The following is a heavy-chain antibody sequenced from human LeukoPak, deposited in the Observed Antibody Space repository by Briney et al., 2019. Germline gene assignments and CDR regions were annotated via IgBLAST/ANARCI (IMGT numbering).Heavy chain of an antibody. CDR1: GESFSDDY. V-gene: IGHV4-34*01. CDR3: ARGPPTDYYETRGFYRPLDY. CDR2: IHHGGTT. Sequence: SETLSLTCAVYGESFSDDYWSWIRQAPGKGREWIGEIHHGGTTNYSPSLRGRLAMSTDTSQNQFSRQLTSVTASDTAVYFCARGPPTDYYETRGFYRPLDYWGQGTLVTVSS. D-gene: IGHD3-22*01. J-gene: IGHJ4*02.